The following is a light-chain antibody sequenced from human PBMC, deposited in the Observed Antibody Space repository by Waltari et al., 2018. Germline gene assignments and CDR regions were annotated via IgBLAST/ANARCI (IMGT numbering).Light chain of an antibody. Sequence: EIVLTQSPATLSLSPGERATLSCRASQSISSYVAWYQQKPGQAPRLLVFDASNRATGIPARFSGAGSGTDFTLSITTLEPEDFAVYYCQHRSDWPWTFGQGTKVEFK. V-gene: IGKV3-11*01. CDR3: QHRSDWPWT. J-gene: IGKJ1*01. CDR2: DAS. CDR1: QSISSY.